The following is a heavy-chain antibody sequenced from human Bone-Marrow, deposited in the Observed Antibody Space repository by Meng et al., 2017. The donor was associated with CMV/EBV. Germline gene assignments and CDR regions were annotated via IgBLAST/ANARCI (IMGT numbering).Heavy chain of an antibody. CDR1: GYTLTELS. CDR3: ARGRTVATIFPDY. CDR2: IIPIFGTA. Sequence: SVKVSCKVSGYTLTELSMHWVRQAPGKGLQWMGGIIPIFGTANYAQKFQGRVTITTDESTSTAYMELSSLRSEDTAVYYCARGRTVATIFPDYWGQGTLVTVSS. J-gene: IGHJ4*02. D-gene: IGHD5-12*01. V-gene: IGHV1-69*05.